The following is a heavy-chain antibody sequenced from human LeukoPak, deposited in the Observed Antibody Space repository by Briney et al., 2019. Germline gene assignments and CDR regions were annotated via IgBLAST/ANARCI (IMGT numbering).Heavy chain of an antibody. CDR3: ARAPTKRHFDS. CDR1: GFXVSDNY. CDR2: ILSTGST. V-gene: IGHV3-66*01. D-gene: IGHD2-2*01. Sequence: GGSLRLSCAASGFXVSDNYMGWVRQAPGKGLDCVSAILSTGSTYYADSVKGRFTISRDNSKNTLYLQMNNLRAEDTAIYYCARAPTKRHFDSWGQGTLVTVSS. J-gene: IGHJ4*02.